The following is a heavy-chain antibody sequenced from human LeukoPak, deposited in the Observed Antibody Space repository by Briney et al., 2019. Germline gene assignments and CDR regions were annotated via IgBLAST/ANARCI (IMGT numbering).Heavy chain of an antibody. CDR1: GGSISGYY. CDR3: ARVDVFGVVSSDYYYYYMGV. CDR2: IYTSGST. V-gene: IGHV4-4*07. Sequence: SETLSLTCAVSGGSISGYYWSWIRQPAGKGLEWIGRIYTSGSTNYNPSLKSRVTMSVDTSKNQFSLKLSYVTAADTAVYYCARVDVFGVVSSDYYYYYMGVWGKGTTVTVSS. D-gene: IGHD3-3*01. J-gene: IGHJ6*03.